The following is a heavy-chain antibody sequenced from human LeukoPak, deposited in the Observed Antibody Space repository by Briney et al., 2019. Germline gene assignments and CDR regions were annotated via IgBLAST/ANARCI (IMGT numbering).Heavy chain of an antibody. J-gene: IGHJ4*02. CDR1: GYTFTGYY. V-gene: IGHV1-2*02. CDR3: ARGTMVRGVIITEGY. D-gene: IGHD3-10*01. Sequence: VASVKVSCKASGYTFTGYYMHWVRQAPGQGLECMGWINPNSGGTNYAQKFQGRVTMTRDTSISTAYMELSRLRPDDTAVYYCARGTMVRGVIITEGYWGQGTLVTVSS. CDR2: INPNSGGT.